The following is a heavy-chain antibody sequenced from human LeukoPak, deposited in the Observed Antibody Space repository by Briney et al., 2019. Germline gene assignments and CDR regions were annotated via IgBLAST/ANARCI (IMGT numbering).Heavy chain of an antibody. CDR3: ARDPGYYFDY. D-gene: IGHD6-25*01. Sequence: GGSLRLSCAASGFTFSGYGMHWVRQAPGKGLEWVAVIWYDGSNKYYADSVKGRFTISSDNSKNTLHLQMNSLRAEDTAVYYCARDPGYYFDYWGQGTLVTVSS. CDR2: IWYDGSNK. CDR1: GFTFSGYG. J-gene: IGHJ4*02. V-gene: IGHV3-33*01.